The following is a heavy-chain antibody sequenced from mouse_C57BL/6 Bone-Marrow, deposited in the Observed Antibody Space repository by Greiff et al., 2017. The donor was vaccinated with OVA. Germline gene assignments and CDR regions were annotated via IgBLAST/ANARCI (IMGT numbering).Heavy chain of an antibody. Sequence: VQLQQSGPVLVKPGASVKMSCKASGYTFTDYYMNWVKQSHGKSLEWIGVINPYNGGTSYNLKFKGKATLTVDKSSSTAYMEHNSLTSEDSAVYYCARTGNSAWFAYWGQGTLVTVSA. CDR1: GYTFTDYY. V-gene: IGHV1-19*01. CDR2: INPYNGGT. CDR3: ARTGNSAWFAY. J-gene: IGHJ3*01. D-gene: IGHD2-1*01.